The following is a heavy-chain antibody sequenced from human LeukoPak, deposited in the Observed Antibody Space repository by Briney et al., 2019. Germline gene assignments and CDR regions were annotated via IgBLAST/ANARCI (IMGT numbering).Heavy chain of an antibody. V-gene: IGHV3-43*01. CDR2: ISWDGGST. Sequence: GGSLTLACAASGSTFGAYTRHWLRQAPGKGLEWVSLISWDGGSTYYAASVKGRFTISRDNSKNSLYLQMNSMRTEDTDFYYCAKDSGSYSLYFHHWGQGTLVTVSS. CDR3: AKDSGSYSLYFHH. CDR1: GSTFGAYT. D-gene: IGHD1-26*01. J-gene: IGHJ1*01.